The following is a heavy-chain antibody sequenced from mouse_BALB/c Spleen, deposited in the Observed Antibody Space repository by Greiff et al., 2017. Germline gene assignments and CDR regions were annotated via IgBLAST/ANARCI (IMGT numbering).Heavy chain of an antibody. D-gene: IGHD1-1*01. J-gene: IGHJ3*01. CDR2: ISSGGGST. CDR3: ARQHYGSRGFAY. CDR1: GFAFSSYD. Sequence: EVQRVESGGGLVKPGGSLKLSCAASGFAFSSYDMSWVRQTPEKRLEWVAYISSGGGSTYYPDTVKGRFTISRDNAKNTLYLQMSSLKSEDTAMYYCARQHYGSRGFAYWGQGTLVTVSA. V-gene: IGHV5-12-1*01.